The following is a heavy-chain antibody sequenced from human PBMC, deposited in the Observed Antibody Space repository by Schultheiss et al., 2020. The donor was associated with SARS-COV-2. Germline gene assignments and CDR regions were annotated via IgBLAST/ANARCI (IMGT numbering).Heavy chain of an antibody. CDR3: AREFDFWSGYRAFYFDY. Sequence: ASVKVSCKASGGTFSSYAISWVRQAPGQGLEWMGWLNPDSGGTNYAQKFQGRVTVTRDTSISTAYVDLIRLISDDSAVYYCAREFDFWSGYRAFYFDYWGQGTLVTVSS. CDR1: GGTFSSYA. V-gene: IGHV1-2*02. D-gene: IGHD3-3*01. J-gene: IGHJ4*02. CDR2: LNPDSGGT.